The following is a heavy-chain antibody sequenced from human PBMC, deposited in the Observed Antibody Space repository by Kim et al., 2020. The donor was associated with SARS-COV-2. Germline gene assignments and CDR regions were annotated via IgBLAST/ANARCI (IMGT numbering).Heavy chain of an antibody. D-gene: IGHD6-19*01. J-gene: IGHJ4*02. Sequence: GGSLRLSCAASGFTFSSYAMSWVRQAPGKGLEWVSAISGSGGSTYYADSVKGRFTISRDNSKNTLYLQMNSLRAEDTAVYYCATNKVGYSSGWYSPSPFDYWGQGTLVTVSS. V-gene: IGHV3-23*01. CDR1: GFTFSSYA. CDR2: ISGSGGST. CDR3: ATNKVGYSSGWYSPSPFDY.